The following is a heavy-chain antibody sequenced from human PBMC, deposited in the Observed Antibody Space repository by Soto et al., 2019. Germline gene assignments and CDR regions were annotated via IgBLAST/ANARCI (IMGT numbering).Heavy chain of an antibody. J-gene: IGHJ2*01. Sequence: QLQLQESGSGLVKPSQTLSLTCAVSGGSISSGGYSWSWIRQPPGKGLEWIGYIYHSGSTYYNPSHKRRVTISVDRSKKQFSLKLSSVTAADTAVYYCARQKTDGDYASRSWYFDLWGRGTLVTVSS. CDR2: IYHSGST. CDR1: GGSISSGGYS. D-gene: IGHD4-17*01. CDR3: ARQKTDGDYASRSWYFDL. V-gene: IGHV4-30-2*01.